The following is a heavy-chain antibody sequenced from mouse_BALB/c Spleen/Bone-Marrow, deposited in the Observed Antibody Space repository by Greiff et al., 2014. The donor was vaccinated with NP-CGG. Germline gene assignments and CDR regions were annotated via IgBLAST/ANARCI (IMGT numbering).Heavy chain of an antibody. J-gene: IGHJ4*01. Sequence: QVQLQQPGAELVRPGTSVKVSCKASGYAFTNYLIEWVKQRPGQGLEWIGVTNPGSGGTNYNEKFKGKATLTADKSSSTAYMQLSSLTSDDSAVHFCARQLGPPYAMDYWGQGTSVTVSS. D-gene: IGHD3-1*01. CDR3: ARQLGPPYAMDY. V-gene: IGHV1-54*01. CDR2: TNPGSGGT. CDR1: GYAFTNYL.